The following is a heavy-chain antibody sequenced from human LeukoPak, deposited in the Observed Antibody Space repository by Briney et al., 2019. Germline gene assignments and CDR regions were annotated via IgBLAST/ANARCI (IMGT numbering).Heavy chain of an antibody. D-gene: IGHD5-18*01. CDR1: GFTVSSNY. Sequence: PGGSLRLSCAASGFTVSSNYMSWVCQAPGKGLEWVSVIYSGGTTYYADSVKGRFTISRDNSKNALYLQMNSLRAEDTAVYYCARDYRGYSYGYPLDQWGQGTLVTVSS. J-gene: IGHJ4*02. V-gene: IGHV3-66*01. CDR2: IYSGGTT. CDR3: ARDYRGYSYGYPLDQ.